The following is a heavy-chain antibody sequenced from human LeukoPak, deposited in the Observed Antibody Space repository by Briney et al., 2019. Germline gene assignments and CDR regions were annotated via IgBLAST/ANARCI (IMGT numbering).Heavy chain of an antibody. D-gene: IGHD4-17*01. V-gene: IGHV3-21*01. CDR2: ISSSSSYI. CDR3: ARYSTTVTSYFDC. CDR1: GFTFSSDS. J-gene: IGHJ4*02. Sequence: PGGSLRLSCAASGFTFSSDSMNWVRQAPGKGLEWVSSISSSSSYIYYADSVKGRFTISRDNAKNSLYLQMNSLRAEDTAVYYCARYSTTVTSYFDCWGQGTLVTVSS.